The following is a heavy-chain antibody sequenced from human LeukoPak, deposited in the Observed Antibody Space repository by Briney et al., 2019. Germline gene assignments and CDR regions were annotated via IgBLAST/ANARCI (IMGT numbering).Heavy chain of an antibody. Sequence: GGSLRLSCAASGFTFSSYAMSWVRQAPGKGLEWVSATSGSGGSTYYADSVKGRFTISRDNSKNTLYLQMNSLRAEDTAVYCCAKDSYGYDILTGYSLGWFDPWGQGTLVTVSS. V-gene: IGHV3-23*01. CDR1: GFTFSSYA. CDR2: TSGSGGST. D-gene: IGHD3-9*01. J-gene: IGHJ5*02. CDR3: AKDSYGYDILTGYSLGWFDP.